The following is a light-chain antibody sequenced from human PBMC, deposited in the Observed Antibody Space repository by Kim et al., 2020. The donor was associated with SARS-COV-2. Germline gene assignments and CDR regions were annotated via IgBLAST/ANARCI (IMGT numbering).Light chain of an antibody. V-gene: IGKV1-16*01. J-gene: IGKJ5*01. CDR3: QQYNNHPIT. Sequence: DIQMTQSPSSLSASVGDRVTITCRASQGISTNLAWFQQKPGEAPKSLIYDASSLQGGVPSRFSASGSGQDFTLTISSLQPADFAINFCQQYNNHPITFGQGTRLEIK. CDR1: QGISTN. CDR2: DAS.